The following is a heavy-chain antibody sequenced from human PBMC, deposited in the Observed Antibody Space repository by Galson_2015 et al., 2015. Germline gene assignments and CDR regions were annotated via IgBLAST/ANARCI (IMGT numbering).Heavy chain of an antibody. CDR2: TYYKSKWYN. CDR3: VRGPIAAAAWYYFDY. V-gene: IGHV6-1*01. CDR1: GDSVSSHSAA. J-gene: IGHJ4*02. Sequence: CAISGDSVSSHSAAWNWIRQSPSRGLEWLGRTYYKSKWYNDYAVSVKSRITINPDTFKNQFSLRLNSVTPEDTAVYYCVRGPIAAAAWYYFDYWGQGALVTVSS. D-gene: IGHD6-25*01.